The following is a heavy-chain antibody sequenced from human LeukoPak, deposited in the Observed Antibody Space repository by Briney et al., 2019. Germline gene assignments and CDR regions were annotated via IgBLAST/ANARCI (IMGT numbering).Heavy chain of an antibody. D-gene: IGHD3-3*01. CDR3: ARGSYDFWSGYYTYTGYYYMDV. Sequence: ASVKVSCKASGYTFTSYGISWVRQAPGQGLEWMGWISAYNGNTNYAQKLQGRVTMTTDTSTSTAYMELRSLRSDDTAVYYCARGSYDFWSGYYTYTGYYYMDVWGKGTTVTVS. CDR1: GYTFTSYG. V-gene: IGHV1-18*01. CDR2: ISAYNGNT. J-gene: IGHJ6*03.